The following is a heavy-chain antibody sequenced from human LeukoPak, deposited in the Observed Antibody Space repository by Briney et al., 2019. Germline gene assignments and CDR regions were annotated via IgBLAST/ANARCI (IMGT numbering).Heavy chain of an antibody. Sequence: PGGSLRLSCAASGFTFSSYGMHWVRQAPGKGLEWVAFIRYDGSNKYYADSVKGRFTISRDNSKNTLYLQMNSLRAEDTAVYYCAKISGRPHPIVYYYYYMDVGGKGTTVTVSS. J-gene: IGHJ6*03. V-gene: IGHV3-30*02. CDR3: AKISGRPHPIVYYYYYMDV. CDR1: GFTFSSYG. CDR2: IRYDGSNK. D-gene: IGHD3-10*01.